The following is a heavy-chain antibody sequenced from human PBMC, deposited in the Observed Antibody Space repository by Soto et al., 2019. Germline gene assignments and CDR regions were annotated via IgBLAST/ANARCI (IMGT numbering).Heavy chain of an antibody. CDR1: GFTFSSYA. V-gene: IGHV3-23*01. CDR2: ISGSGGST. CDR3: AKVVVTIAVAGRFYFDY. D-gene: IGHD6-19*01. J-gene: IGHJ4*02. Sequence: EVQLLESGGGLVQPGGSLRLSCAASGFTFSSYAMSWVRQAPGKGLEWVSAISGSGGSTYYADSVKGRFTISRDNSKNTLYQQMTSLRAEDTAVYYCAKVVVTIAVAGRFYFDYWGQGTLVTVSS.